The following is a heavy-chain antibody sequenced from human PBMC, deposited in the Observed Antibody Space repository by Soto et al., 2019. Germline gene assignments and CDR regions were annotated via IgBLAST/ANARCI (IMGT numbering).Heavy chain of an antibody. Sequence: PGGSLRLSCAVSGFIFSNYAMTWVRQPPGKGLEWVSSISGGDGDNTYYADSVKGRFTVSRDNSKNTLYLQMNSLRAVDTAVYYCAREGNRGIAAAGIVDYWGQGTLVTVS. CDR1: GFIFSNYA. CDR3: AREGNRGIAAAGIVDY. J-gene: IGHJ4*02. V-gene: IGHV3-23*01. D-gene: IGHD6-13*01. CDR2: ISGGDGDNT.